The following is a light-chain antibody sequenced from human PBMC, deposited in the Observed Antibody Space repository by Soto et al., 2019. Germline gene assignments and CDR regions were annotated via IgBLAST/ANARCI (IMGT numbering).Light chain of an antibody. CDR2: GVT. CDR1: SSDVGGYNF. J-gene: IGLJ2*01. Sequence: QSALTQPASVSGSPGQSITISCTGTSSDVGGYNFVSWYQHHPGKAPKLMISGVTNRPSGISDRFSGSKSGNTASLTISGLQADDEADYYCTSYTTRSKSVLFVGGTKLTVL. V-gene: IGLV2-14*01. CDR3: TSYTTRSKSVL.